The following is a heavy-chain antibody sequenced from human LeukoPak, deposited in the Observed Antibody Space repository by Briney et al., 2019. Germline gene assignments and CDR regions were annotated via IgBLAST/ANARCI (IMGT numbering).Heavy chain of an antibody. CDR3: AKDSAYYGSTYFDY. V-gene: IGHV3-23*01. CDR1: GFTFSSYA. CDR2: ISGSGGST. J-gene: IGHJ4*02. D-gene: IGHD3-10*01. Sequence: GGSLRLSCAASGFTFSSYAMSWVRQAPGKGLEWVSAISGSGGSTYYADSVKGRFTISRENSKNTLYLQMNSLRAEDTAVYYCAKDSAYYGSTYFDYWGQGTLVTVSS.